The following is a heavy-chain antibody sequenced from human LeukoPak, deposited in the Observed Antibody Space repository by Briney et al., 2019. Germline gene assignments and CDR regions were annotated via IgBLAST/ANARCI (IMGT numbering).Heavy chain of an antibody. CDR3: ARDRELQQWLVPFDP. CDR1: GYTFTCYY. V-gene: IGHV1-46*01. Sequence: GASVKVSCKASGYTFTCYYMHWVRQAPGQGLEWMGIINPSGGSTSYAQKFQGRVTMTRDTSTSTVYMELSSLRSEDTAVYYCARDRELQQWLVPFDPWGQGTLVTVSS. CDR2: INPSGGST. J-gene: IGHJ5*02. D-gene: IGHD6-19*01.